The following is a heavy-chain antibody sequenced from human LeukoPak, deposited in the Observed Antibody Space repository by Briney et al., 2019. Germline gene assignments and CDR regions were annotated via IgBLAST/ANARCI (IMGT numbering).Heavy chain of an antibody. CDR1: GFTVSSNY. Sequence: GGSLRLSCAASGFTVSSNYMSWVRQAPGKGLEWVSVIYSGGSTYYADSVKGRFTISRDNSKNTLYLQMNSLRAEDTAVYYCAKDRYSSGWTRFFDYWGQGTLVTVSS. CDR3: AKDRYSSGWTRFFDY. CDR2: IYSGGST. D-gene: IGHD6-19*01. V-gene: IGHV3-66*01. J-gene: IGHJ4*02.